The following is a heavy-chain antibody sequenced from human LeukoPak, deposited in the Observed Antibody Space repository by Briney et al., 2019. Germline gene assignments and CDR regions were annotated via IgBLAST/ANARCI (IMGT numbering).Heavy chain of an antibody. CDR3: ARLLVAYDYGDYRFDY. Sequence: PSETLSLTCTVSGGSISSYYWSWIRQPPGKGLEWIGYIYYSGSTNYNPSLKSRVTISVDTSKNQFSLKLSSVTAADTAMYYCARLLVAYDYGDYRFDYWGQGTLVTVSS. CDR2: IYYSGST. D-gene: IGHD4-17*01. J-gene: IGHJ4*02. CDR1: GGSISSYY. V-gene: IGHV4-59*08.